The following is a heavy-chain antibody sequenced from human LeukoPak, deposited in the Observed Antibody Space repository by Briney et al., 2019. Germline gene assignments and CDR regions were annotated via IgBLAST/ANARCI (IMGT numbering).Heavy chain of an antibody. D-gene: IGHD1-26*01. CDR1: GFTLSNYA. Sequence: PGGSLRLSCAASGFTLSNYAMHWARQAPGKGLEWVAVISDNERTINYADSVKGRFTISRDTSKNTLYLQMNSLSAGDTALYYCVRDFSGHYSMDYWGQGTLVTVSS. V-gene: IGHV3-30*04. J-gene: IGHJ4*02. CDR3: VRDFSGHYSMDY. CDR2: ISDNERTI.